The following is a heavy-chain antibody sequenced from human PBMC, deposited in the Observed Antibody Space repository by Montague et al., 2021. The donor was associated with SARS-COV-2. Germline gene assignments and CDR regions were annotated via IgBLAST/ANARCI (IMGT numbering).Heavy chain of an antibody. D-gene: IGHD6-19*01. CDR3: AKALYSGGFFFESGSDF. CDR1: GFTFGDYA. J-gene: IGHJ4*02. CDR2: ISGDGATA. Sequence: SLRLSCAASGFTFGDYAINWVRQAPGKGLEWVASISGDGATAYYAESVLGRFAIFRDNSKNAVLLQVDSLRVKDAAVYYCAKALYSGGFFFESGSDFWGRGTLVTVSS. V-gene: IGHV3-23*01.